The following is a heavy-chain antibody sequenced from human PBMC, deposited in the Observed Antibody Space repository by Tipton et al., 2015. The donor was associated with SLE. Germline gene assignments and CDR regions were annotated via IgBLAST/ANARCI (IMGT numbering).Heavy chain of an antibody. D-gene: IGHD2/OR15-2a*01. CDR3: AREVKINSDSDAFDI. CDR2: IHYTGSA. Sequence: TLSLTCTVSGGSIGSDNYFWSWIRQHPDKGLEWIGYIHYTGSAYYNPSFRSRFTLSVDTSKNQFSLRLNSVTAADTAVYYCAREVKINSDSDAFDIWGQGTLVTVSS. CDR1: GGSIGSDNYF. J-gene: IGHJ3*02. V-gene: IGHV4-31*03.